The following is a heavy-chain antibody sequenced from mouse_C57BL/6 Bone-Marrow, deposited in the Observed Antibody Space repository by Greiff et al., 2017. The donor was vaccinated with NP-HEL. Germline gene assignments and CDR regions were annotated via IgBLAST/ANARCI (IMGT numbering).Heavy chain of an antibody. CDR1: GFNITDDY. CDR3: TTYFY. Sequence: VQLLQSGAELVRPGASVKLSCTASGFNITDDYMHWVKQRPEQGLEWIGWLDPENGDTEYASKFQGKATITADTSSNTAYLQLSSLTSEDTAVYYCTTYFYWGQGTLVTVSA. V-gene: IGHV14-4*01. J-gene: IGHJ3*01. CDR2: LDPENGDT.